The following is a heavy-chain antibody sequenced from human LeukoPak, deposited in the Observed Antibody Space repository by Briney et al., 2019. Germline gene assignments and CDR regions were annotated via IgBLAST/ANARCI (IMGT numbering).Heavy chain of an antibody. J-gene: IGHJ4*02. V-gene: IGHV3-74*01. D-gene: IGHD1-7*01. Sequence: GGSLRLSCAASGFTFSSYWMHWVRQAPGKGLVWVSRINSDGSSTSYADSVKGRFTISRDSAKNTLYLEMNSLRAEDTAVYYCARYNWNSAPFDYWGQGTLVTVSS. CDR2: INSDGSST. CDR3: ARYNWNSAPFDY. CDR1: GFTFSSYW.